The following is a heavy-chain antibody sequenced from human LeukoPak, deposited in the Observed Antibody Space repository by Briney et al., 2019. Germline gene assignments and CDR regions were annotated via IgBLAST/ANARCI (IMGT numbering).Heavy chain of an antibody. CDR2: ISGSGTYT. CDR3: AKCYGDRRIPVDY. J-gene: IGHJ4*02. D-gene: IGHD4-17*01. Sequence: GGSLRLSCAASGFTFNNYAVSWVRQAPGKGLEWVSGISGSGTYTYYADSVKGRFTIPRDNSKNTLYLQLNSLRAEDTAVYYWAKCYGDRRIPVDYWGQGTLVTVSS. V-gene: IGHV3-23*01. CDR1: GFTFNNYA.